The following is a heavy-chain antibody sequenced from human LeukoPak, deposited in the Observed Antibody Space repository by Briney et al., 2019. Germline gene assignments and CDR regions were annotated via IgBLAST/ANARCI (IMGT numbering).Heavy chain of an antibody. Sequence: GGSLRLSCAASGFTFNSYNMNWVRQAPGKGLEWVANIKQDGSEKYYLDSVKGRFTVSRDNAKNSLYLQMSSLRAEDTAVYYCARVGARQILEYWGQGTLVTVSS. J-gene: IGHJ4*02. V-gene: IGHV3-7*01. D-gene: IGHD4-17*01. CDR2: IKQDGSEK. CDR3: ARVGARQILEY. CDR1: GFTFNSYN.